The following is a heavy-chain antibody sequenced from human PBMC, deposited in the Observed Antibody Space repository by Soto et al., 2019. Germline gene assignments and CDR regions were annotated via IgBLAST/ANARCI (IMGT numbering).Heavy chain of an antibody. CDR3: ARRSPSWAFDS. V-gene: IGHV3-23*01. J-gene: IGHJ3*02. CDR2: VSGSGSST. CDR1: GFIFGNYM. Sequence: GGSLRLSCAFSGFIFGNYMMTWVRQAPGKGLEWVSVVSGSGSSTYYADSVKGRFTISRDNSKNTLYLQMNSLRAEDTAVYYCARRSPSWAFDSWGQGTMVTVSS. D-gene: IGHD2-15*01.